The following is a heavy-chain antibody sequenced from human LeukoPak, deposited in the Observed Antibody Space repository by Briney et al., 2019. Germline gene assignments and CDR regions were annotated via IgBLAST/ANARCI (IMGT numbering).Heavy chain of an antibody. CDR2: INPNSGGT. CDR1: GYTFTDYY. D-gene: IGHD1/OR15-1a*01. J-gene: IGHJ4*02. Sequence: ASVKVSCKASGYTFTDYYLHWVRQAPGQGLEWMGWINPNSGGTNYAQTFQGRVTMTRDTSITTAYLELSRLRSDDTAVYYCATWNSDWEFAYWGQGTLVSVSS. CDR3: ATWNSDWEFAY. V-gene: IGHV1-2*02.